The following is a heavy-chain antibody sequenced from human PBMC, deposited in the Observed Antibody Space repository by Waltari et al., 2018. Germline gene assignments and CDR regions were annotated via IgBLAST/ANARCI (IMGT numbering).Heavy chain of an antibody. Sequence: EVQLVESGGGLVQPGGSLRLSCAGSGLIFSSYWLPWVRPAPGKGLVWVSRISDDGGSTNYADSVKGRFTISRDNTKNTLYLQMNSLNDEDTALYYCVRRHESGGFYGLWGQGTLVTVSS. J-gene: IGHJ4*02. CDR1: GLIFSSYW. CDR2: ISDDGGST. V-gene: IGHV3-74*01. D-gene: IGHD2-21*02. CDR3: VRRHESGGFYGL.